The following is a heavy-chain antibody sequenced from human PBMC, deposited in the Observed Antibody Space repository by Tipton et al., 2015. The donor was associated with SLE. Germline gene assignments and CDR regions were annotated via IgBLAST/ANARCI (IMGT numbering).Heavy chain of an antibody. J-gene: IGHJ3*01. CDR1: GFTFSDYY. Sequence: SLRLSCAASGFTFSDYYMSWIRQAPGKGLEWLSYISSSGSTIYYADSVKGRFTISRDNAKNSLYLQMNSLRAEDTAVYYCVGGNFNYEDAVDVWGRGTMVTVSS. CDR2: ISSSGSTI. D-gene: IGHD1-7*01. V-gene: IGHV3-11*04. CDR3: VGGNFNYEDAVDV.